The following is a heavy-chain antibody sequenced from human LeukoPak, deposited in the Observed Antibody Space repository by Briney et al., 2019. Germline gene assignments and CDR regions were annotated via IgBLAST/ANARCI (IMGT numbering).Heavy chain of an antibody. D-gene: IGHD3-9*01. CDR1: GFTFDDYA. CDR2: ISWNSGSI. J-gene: IGHJ6*02. Sequence: GGSLRLSCAASGFTFDDYAMHWVRQAPGKGLEWVSGISWNSGSIVYADSVKGRFTISRDNAKNSLYLQMNSLRAEDTALYYCAKASRHYDILTGLSGDYYYGMGVWGQGTTVTVS. CDR3: AKASRHYDILTGLSGDYYYGMGV. V-gene: IGHV3-9*01.